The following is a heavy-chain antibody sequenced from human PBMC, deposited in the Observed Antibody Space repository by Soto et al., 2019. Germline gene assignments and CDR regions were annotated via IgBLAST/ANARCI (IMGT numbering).Heavy chain of an antibody. Sequence: QVQLVQSGAEVKKPGSSVKVSCKASGGSLSNYGISWVRQAPGQGLEWMGGIIPVFGTANYAQKFQGRVTIHADESTSIVYMDVTSLRSEDTAVYYCARGDATKIVVTTYYGMDVWGQGTTVTVSS. CDR1: GGSLSNYG. J-gene: IGHJ6*02. CDR3: ARGDATKIVVTTYYGMDV. V-gene: IGHV1-69*12. D-gene: IGHD4-17*01. CDR2: IIPVFGTA.